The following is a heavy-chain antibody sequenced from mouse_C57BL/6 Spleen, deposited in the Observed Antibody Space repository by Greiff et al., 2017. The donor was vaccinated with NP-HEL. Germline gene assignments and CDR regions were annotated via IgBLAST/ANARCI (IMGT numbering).Heavy chain of an antibody. D-gene: IGHD2-3*01. CDR1: GYTFTSYW. V-gene: IGHV1-61*01. CDR3: ARQDGYSYYFDY. Sequence: QVHVKQPGAELVRPGSSVTLSCKASGYTFTSYWLDWLKQRPGQGLEWIGNIYPSDSETHYNQKFKDKATLTVDKSSSTAYMQLSSLTSEDSAVYCCARQDGYSYYFDYWGQGTTLTVSS. CDR2: IYPSDSET. J-gene: IGHJ2*01.